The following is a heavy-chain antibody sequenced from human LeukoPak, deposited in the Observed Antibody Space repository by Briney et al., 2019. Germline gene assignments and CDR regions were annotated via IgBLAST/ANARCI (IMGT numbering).Heavy chain of an antibody. D-gene: IGHD2-15*01. J-gene: IGHJ5*02. CDR2: IYHSGST. Sequence: PSETLSLTCTVSGGSISSYYWSWIRQPPGKGLEWIGYIYHSGSTYYNPSLKSRVTISVDRSKNQFSLKLSSVTAADTAVYYCAIGSCYSCWFDPWGQGTLVTVSS. V-gene: IGHV4-59*12. CDR3: AIGSCYSCWFDP. CDR1: GGSISSYY.